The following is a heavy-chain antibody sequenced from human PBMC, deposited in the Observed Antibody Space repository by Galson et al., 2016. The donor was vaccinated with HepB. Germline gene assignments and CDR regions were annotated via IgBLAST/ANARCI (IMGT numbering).Heavy chain of an antibody. V-gene: IGHV1-46*01. CDR3: ASGLIAAGASYYSYIMDV. J-gene: IGHJ6*03. Sequence: SVKVSCKASGYSFTSYYMHWVRQAPGQGLECVGIINPSSGTTDYAQKFQGRVTMTRDTSTSTVYMELSSLTFEDTGVYYCASGLIAAGASYYSYIMDVWGPGTTVTVSS. CDR1: GYSFTSYY. CDR2: INPSSGTT. D-gene: IGHD3-16*01.